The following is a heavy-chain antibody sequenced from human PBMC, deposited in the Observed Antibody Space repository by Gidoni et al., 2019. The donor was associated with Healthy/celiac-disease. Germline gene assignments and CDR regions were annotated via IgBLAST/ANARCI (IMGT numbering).Heavy chain of an antibody. CDR1: GCTFSSHA. CDR3: AKDYDILTGYSEYFQH. V-gene: IGHV3-23*01. D-gene: IGHD3-9*01. CDR2: IRCSGCST. Sequence: EAQLLESGGGLVQPGGSLRLPCEHPGCTFSSHAMSWVRQAPGKGLEWVSVIRCSGCSTYYAYSVQGRFTISSVNSKNTLYLQMNCLRAEDTAVYYCAKDYDILTGYSEYFQHWGQGTLVTVSS. J-gene: IGHJ1*01.